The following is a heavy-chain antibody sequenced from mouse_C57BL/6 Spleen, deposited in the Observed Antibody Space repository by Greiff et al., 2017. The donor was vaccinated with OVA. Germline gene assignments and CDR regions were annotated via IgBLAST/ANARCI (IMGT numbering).Heavy chain of an antibody. CDR1: GFNIKDYY. J-gene: IGHJ1*03. CDR3: AEIREGYFDV. CDR2: IDPEDGET. Sequence: VQLQQSGAELVKPGASVKLSCTASGFNIKDYYMHWVKQRTEQGLEWIGRIDPEDGETKYAPKFQGKATITADTSSNTAYLQHSSLTSEDTAVYYCAEIREGYFDVWGTGTTVTVSS. V-gene: IGHV14-2*01.